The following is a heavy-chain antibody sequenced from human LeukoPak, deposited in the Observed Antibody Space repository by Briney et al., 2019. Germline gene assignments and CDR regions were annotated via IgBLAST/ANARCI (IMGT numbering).Heavy chain of an antibody. V-gene: IGHV4-4*07. CDR3: ARTFCSGGNCFHFDY. CDR2: VFSDGAT. J-gene: IGHJ4*02. CDR1: GASINSYY. Sequence: SETLSLTCTVSGASINSYYFTWIRQPAGKGLEWIGRVFSDGATDYTPSLQSRVTMSLDTSKNQVSLKLSSVAAADTAVYYCARTFCSGGNCFHFDYWGQGTLVTVSS. D-gene: IGHD2-15*01.